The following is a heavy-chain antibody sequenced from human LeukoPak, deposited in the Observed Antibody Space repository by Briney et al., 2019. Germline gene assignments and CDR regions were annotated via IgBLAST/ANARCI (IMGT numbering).Heavy chain of an antibody. V-gene: IGHV1-69*13. Sequence: GASVKVSCKASGGTFSSYAISWVRQAPGQGLEWMGGIIPIFGTANYAQKFQGRVTITADESTSIAYMELSSLRSEDTAVYYCARDRGAYCSGGSCYSPLDYWGQGTLVTVSS. D-gene: IGHD2-15*01. CDR1: GGTFSSYA. J-gene: IGHJ4*02. CDR2: IIPIFGTA. CDR3: ARDRGAYCSGGSCYSPLDY.